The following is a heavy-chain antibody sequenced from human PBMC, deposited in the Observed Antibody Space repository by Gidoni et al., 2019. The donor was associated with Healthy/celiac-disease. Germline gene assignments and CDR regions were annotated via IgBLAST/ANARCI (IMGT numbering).Heavy chain of an antibody. CDR3: ARAEYHRNLQHFDY. D-gene: IGHD2-2*01. CDR1: GFTFRSYW. V-gene: IGHV3-7*01. J-gene: IGHJ4*02. Sequence: EVQLVESGGGLVQPGGSLRLSCAASGFTFRSYWMSWVRQAPGKGMEWVANIKQDGSEKYYVDSVKGRFTISRDNAKNSLYLQMNSLRAEDTAVYYCARAEYHRNLQHFDYWGQGTLVTVSS. CDR2: IKQDGSEK.